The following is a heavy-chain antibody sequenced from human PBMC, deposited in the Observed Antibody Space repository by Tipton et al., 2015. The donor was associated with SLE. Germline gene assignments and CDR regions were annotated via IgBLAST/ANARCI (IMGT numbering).Heavy chain of an antibody. Sequence: GSLRLSCTVSGGSISTGGDYWSWIRQSPGKGLEWVAHIKHDGSENFYFDSVKGRFTISRDNVKNSLYLQMNSLRPEDTALYFCVPWGNSWGFEYWGQGTLVTVPS. CDR1: GGSISTGGDY. CDR2: IKHDGSEN. V-gene: IGHV3-7*01. J-gene: IGHJ4*02. D-gene: IGHD6-13*01. CDR3: VPWGNSWGFEY.